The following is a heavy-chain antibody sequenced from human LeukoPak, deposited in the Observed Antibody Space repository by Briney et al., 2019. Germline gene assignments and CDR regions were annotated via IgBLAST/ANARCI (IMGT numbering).Heavy chain of an antibody. Sequence: ASVKVSCKPSGYTFTSYPLNWVRQAPGQGLEWMGWINTNTGNPTYAQGFTGRFVFSSDPSVTTAYLQISSLKAEDTAVYYCARGYDTTGYFSYWGQGTLVTVSS. V-gene: IGHV7-4-1*02. CDR1: GYTFTSYP. J-gene: IGHJ4*02. D-gene: IGHD3-22*01. CDR2: INTNTGNP. CDR3: ARGYDTTGYFSY.